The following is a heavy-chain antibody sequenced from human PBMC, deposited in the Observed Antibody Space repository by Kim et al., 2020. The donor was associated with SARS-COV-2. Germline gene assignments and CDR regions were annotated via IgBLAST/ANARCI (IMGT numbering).Heavy chain of an antibody. Sequence: GGSLRLSCAASGFTFSSYWMHWVRLAPGKGLVWVCRINTDGSTTSYADSVKGRFTISRDNAESTLYLQMNSLRAEDTAVYYCAGRYCSSGRCYHYCGQGTLVTVSS. CDR1: GFTFSSYW. J-gene: IGHJ4*02. D-gene: IGHD2-15*01. V-gene: IGHV3-74*01. CDR2: INTDGSTT. CDR3: AGRYCSSGRCYHY.